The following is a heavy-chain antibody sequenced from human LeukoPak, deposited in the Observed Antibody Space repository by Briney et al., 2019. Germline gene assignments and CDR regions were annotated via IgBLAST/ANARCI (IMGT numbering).Heavy chain of an antibody. D-gene: IGHD6-13*01. CDR2: TYYRSKWYN. J-gene: IGHJ4*02. V-gene: IGHV6-1*01. Sequence: SQTLSLTCAISGDSVSSNSAAWNWIRQSPSRGLEWLGRTYYRSKWYNDYAVSVKSRITINPDTSKHQFSLQLNSVTPEDTAVYYCASSMHSYSSSWYYFDYWGQGTLVTVSS. CDR3: ASSMHSYSSSWYYFDY. CDR1: GDSVSSNSAA.